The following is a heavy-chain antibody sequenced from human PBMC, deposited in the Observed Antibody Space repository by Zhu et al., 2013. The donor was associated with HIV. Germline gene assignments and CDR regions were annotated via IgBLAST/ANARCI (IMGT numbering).Heavy chain of an antibody. J-gene: IGHJ4*02. CDR2: IYHSGST. CDR3: RRVVSYGDYHDY. Sequence: QVQLQESGPGLVKPSETLSLTCAVSGYSISSGYYWGWIRQPPGKGLEWIGNIYHSGSTFYNPSLKSRVTISVDTSTNQFSLKLSSVTAADTAVYYCRRVVSYGDYHDYWGQGTLVTVSS. D-gene: IGHD4-17*01. CDR1: GYSISSGYY. V-gene: IGHV4-38-2*01.